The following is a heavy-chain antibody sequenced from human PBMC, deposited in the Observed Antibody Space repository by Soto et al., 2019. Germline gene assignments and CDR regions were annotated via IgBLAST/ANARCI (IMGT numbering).Heavy chain of an antibody. J-gene: IGHJ6*02. Sequence: PGGSLRLSCAASGFDFSRHGMYWVRQAPGRGLEWVAVISYDGNNKDYADSVEGRLTISRDNSRNTLDLQMNSLRVDDTAVYYYCKKEGNNGHHPPYYYYGLDVWGQGTTVTVS. CDR1: GFDFSRHG. CDR2: ISYDGNNK. D-gene: IGHD1-1*01. CDR3: CKKEGNNGHHPPYYYYGLDV. V-gene: IGHV3-30*03.